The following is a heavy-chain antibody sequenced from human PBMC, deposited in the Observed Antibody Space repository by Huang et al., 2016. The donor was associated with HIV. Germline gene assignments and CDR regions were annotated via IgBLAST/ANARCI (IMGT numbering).Heavy chain of an antibody. CDR2: IYSNGDG. Sequence: QITLRESGPALVKPTQTLTLTCTFSGFSLTTTGVGVGWIRRPPVQALECLAFIYSNGDGRYSPSLSSRLTNTKDTAKNQVVLTMTNMDPVETATYYCAHSTDASAATFYFDFWGQGTLVAVSS. CDR3: AHSTDASAATFYFDF. D-gene: IGHD6-25*01. V-gene: IGHV2-5*01. CDR1: GFSLTTTGVG. J-gene: IGHJ4*02.